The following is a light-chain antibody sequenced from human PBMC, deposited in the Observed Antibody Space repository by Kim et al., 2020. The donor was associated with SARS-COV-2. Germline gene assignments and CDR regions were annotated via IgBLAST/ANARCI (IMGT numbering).Light chain of an antibody. Sequence: GETAKIACGGDNIVSKSVHGYQQKPGQAPVLVISYDNNRPSGIPDRFSGSNSGNTATLAISRVAAGDEADYYCQVWDTSSYHRGVFGTGTRSPS. CDR1: NIVSKS. J-gene: IGLJ1*01. V-gene: IGLV3-21*04. CDR3: QVWDTSSYHRGV. CDR2: YDN.